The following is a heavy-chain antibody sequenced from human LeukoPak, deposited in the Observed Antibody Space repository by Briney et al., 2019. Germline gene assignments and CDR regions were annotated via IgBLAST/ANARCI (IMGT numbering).Heavy chain of an antibody. Sequence: SETLSLTCTVSGGSISSYYWNWIRQPPGKGLEWIGYIYYSGSTNYNPSLKSRVTMSVDTSKNQFSLKLSSVTAADTAVYYCARDQYYYDSSGYIRMDVWGKGTTVTISS. D-gene: IGHD3-22*01. CDR1: GGSISSYY. CDR3: ARDQYYYDSSGYIRMDV. J-gene: IGHJ6*03. V-gene: IGHV4-59*12. CDR2: IYYSGST.